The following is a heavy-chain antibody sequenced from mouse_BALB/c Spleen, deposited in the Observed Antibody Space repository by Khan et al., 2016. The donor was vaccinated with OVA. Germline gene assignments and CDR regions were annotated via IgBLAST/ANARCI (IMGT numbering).Heavy chain of an antibody. Sequence: QVQLKESGAELVRPGASVKLSYKTSGYIFTSYWIHWVKQSSGQGLEWIARIYPGTDNSYYNEKFKDKATLPADKSSSTAYMQLSSLKSEDSDVYFFAREEALYHFDHWGQGTTLTVSS. D-gene: IGHD3-2*02. CDR2: IYPGTDNS. J-gene: IGHJ2*01. CDR1: GYIFTSYW. V-gene: IGHV1-76*01. CDR3: AREEALYHFDH.